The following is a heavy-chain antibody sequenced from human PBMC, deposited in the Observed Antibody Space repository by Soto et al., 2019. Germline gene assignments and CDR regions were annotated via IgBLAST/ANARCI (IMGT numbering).Heavy chain of an antibody. CDR1: GFTFSSYG. CDR2: ISYDGSNK. V-gene: IGHV3-30*03. D-gene: IGHD2-2*01. Sequence: HPGGSLRLSCAASGFTFSSYGMHWVRQAPGKGLEWVAVISYDGSNKYYADSVKGRFTISRDNSKNTLYLQMNSLRAEDTAVYYCASQVVPAAPIDYWGQGTLVTVSS. J-gene: IGHJ4*02. CDR3: ASQVVPAAPIDY.